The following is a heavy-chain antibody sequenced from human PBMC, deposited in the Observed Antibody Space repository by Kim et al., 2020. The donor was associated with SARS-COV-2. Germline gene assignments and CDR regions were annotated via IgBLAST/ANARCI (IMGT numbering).Heavy chain of an antibody. CDR3: ARSGGSYVTFDY. Sequence: YYNPSLKSRVTISVDTSKNQFSLKLSSVTAADTAVYYCARSGGSYVTFDYWGQGTLVTVSS. J-gene: IGHJ4*02. V-gene: IGHV4-31*02. D-gene: IGHD1-26*01.